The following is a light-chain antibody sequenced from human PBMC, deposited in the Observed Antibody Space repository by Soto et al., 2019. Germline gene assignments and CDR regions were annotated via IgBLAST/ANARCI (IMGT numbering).Light chain of an antibody. J-gene: IGKJ1*01. CDR1: HTISSW. Sequence: DIQMTHSPSTLSGSVGDIFTIACRASHTISSWLAWYQQKPGKAPKLLIYKASTLKSGVPSRFSGSGSGTEFTLTISSLQPDDFATYYCQHYNSYSEAFGQGTKVDIK. CDR3: QHYNSYSEA. V-gene: IGKV1-5*03. CDR2: KAS.